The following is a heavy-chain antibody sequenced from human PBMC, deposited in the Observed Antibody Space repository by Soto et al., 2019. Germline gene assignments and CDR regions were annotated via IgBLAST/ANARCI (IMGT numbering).Heavy chain of an antibody. V-gene: IGHV4-39*01. D-gene: IGHD3-22*01. J-gene: IGHJ4*02. CDR3: ARFMIGSRVADY. CDR2: IYYSGST. CDR1: GGSISSSSYY. Sequence: ASETLSLTCTVSGGSISSSSYYRGWIRQPPGKGLEWIGSIYYSGSTYYNPSLKSRVTISVDTSKNQFSLKLSSVTAADTAVYYCARFMIGSRVADYWGQGTLVTVSS.